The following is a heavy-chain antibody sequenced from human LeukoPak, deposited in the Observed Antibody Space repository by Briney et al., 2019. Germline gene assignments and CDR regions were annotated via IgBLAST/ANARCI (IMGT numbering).Heavy chain of an antibody. CDR1: GGSFSVYY. Sequence: SETLSLTCAVYGGSFSVYYWSWIRQPPGKGLEWIGEINHSGSTNYNPSLKSRVTISVDTSKNEVSLKLSSVTAADTAVYYCARAHASAYFDVFDIWGQGTMVTVSS. V-gene: IGHV4-34*01. CDR2: INHSGST. J-gene: IGHJ3*02. CDR3: ARAHASAYFDVFDI. D-gene: IGHD2-8*01.